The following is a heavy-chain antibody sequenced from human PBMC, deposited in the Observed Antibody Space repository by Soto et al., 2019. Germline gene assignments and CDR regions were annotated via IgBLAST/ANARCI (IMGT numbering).Heavy chain of an antibody. CDR1: GYTFTSYG. J-gene: IGHJ5*02. Sequence: QVQLVQSGAEVKKPGASVKVSCKASGYTFTSYGISWVRQAPGQGLEWMGWISAYNGNTNYAQKLQGRVTMTTDTSPSTAYIELRSLRSDDTAVYYCARASRVLRFLDPRGPWGQGTLVTVSS. CDR3: ARASRVLRFLDPRGP. CDR2: ISAYNGNT. D-gene: IGHD3-3*01. V-gene: IGHV1-18*01.